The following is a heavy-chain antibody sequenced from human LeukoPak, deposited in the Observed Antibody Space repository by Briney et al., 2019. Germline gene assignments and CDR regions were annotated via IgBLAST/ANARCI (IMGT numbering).Heavy chain of an antibody. J-gene: IGHJ4*02. V-gene: IGHV5-51*01. CDR2: IHPGDSDT. CDR1: GYSFTSYW. Sequence: GESLKISCKGYGYSFTSYWMGWVRQMPGKGLEWMGIIHPGDSDTRYSPSFQGQVTISADKSISTASLQWSSLKAPDTAMYYCARYSGSYFYFDYWGQGTLVTVSS. CDR3: ARYSGSYFYFDY. D-gene: IGHD1-26*01.